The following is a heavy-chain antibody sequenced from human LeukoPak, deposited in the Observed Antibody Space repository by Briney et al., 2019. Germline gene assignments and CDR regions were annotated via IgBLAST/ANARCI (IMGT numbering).Heavy chain of an antibody. CDR2: ISAYNGNT. CDR1: GYTFTNYG. V-gene: IGHV1-18*01. CDR3: ARGSCSGGTCPLGYYNWFDP. Sequence: ASVKVSCKASGYTFTNYGISWVRQAPGQGLEWMGWISAYNGNTNYAQKLQGRVTVTTDTSTGTAYMELRSLRSDDTAVYYCARGSCSGGTCPLGYYNWFDPWGQGTLVTVSS. J-gene: IGHJ5*02. D-gene: IGHD2-15*01.